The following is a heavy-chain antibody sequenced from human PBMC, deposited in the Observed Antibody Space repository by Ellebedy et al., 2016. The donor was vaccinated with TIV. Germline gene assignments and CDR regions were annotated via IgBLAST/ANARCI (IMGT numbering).Heavy chain of an antibody. CDR3: AASSFYGTMILH. Sequence: AASVQVSCKASGGSFSKNAVTWVRQAPGQGLEWLGGIIPISDSANYAHPFQGRVTIIADRSTSTATLELSSLRSDDTAVYYYAASSFYGTMILHWGQGTLVTVSS. D-gene: IGHD3-22*01. V-gene: IGHV1-69*13. J-gene: IGHJ4*02. CDR2: IIPISDSA. CDR1: GGSFSKNA.